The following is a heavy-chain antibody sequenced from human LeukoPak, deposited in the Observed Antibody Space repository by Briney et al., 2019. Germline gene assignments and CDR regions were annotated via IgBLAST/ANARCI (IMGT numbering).Heavy chain of an antibody. Sequence: GGSLRLSCAASGFTFSSYSMNWVRQAPGKGLEWVSSISSSSSYIYYADSVKGRFTISRDNAKNSLYLQMNSLGAEDTAVYYCARDFWFRELLPTYFDYWGQGTLVTVSS. V-gene: IGHV3-21*01. CDR2: ISSSSSYI. J-gene: IGHJ4*02. CDR1: GFTFSSYS. D-gene: IGHD3-10*01. CDR3: ARDFWFRELLPTYFDY.